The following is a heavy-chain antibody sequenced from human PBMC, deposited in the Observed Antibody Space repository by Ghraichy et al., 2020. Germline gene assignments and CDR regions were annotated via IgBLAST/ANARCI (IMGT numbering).Heavy chain of an antibody. CDR3: AKDMVRGVFDGMDV. CDR2: ISGSGGST. J-gene: IGHJ6*02. D-gene: IGHD3-10*01. Sequence: GGSLRLSCAASGFIFSSYAMSWVRQAPGKGLEWVSAISGSGGSTYYADSVKGRFTISRDISKNTLYLQMNSLRAEDTAVYYCAKDMVRGVFDGMDVWGQGTTVTVSS. V-gene: IGHV3-23*01. CDR1: GFIFSSYA.